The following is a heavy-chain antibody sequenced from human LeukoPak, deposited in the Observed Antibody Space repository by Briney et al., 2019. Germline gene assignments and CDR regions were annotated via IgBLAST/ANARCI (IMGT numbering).Heavy chain of an antibody. Sequence: GGSLRLSCAASGFTFSSFAMTWVRQAPGKGLEWVSAISGTGGNTYYADSVKGRFTISRDNSKNTLNLQMNSLRAEDTAVYYCARGYDFWIDYSDWGQGTLVTVSS. J-gene: IGHJ4*02. V-gene: IGHV3-23*01. CDR1: GFTFSSFA. CDR3: ARGYDFWIDYSD. D-gene: IGHD3-3*01. CDR2: ISGTGGNT.